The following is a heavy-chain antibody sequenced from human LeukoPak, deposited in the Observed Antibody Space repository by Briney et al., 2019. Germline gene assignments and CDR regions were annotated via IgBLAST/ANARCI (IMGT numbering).Heavy chain of an antibody. CDR3: AKDYYGSGSYYVRTNFDY. D-gene: IGHD3-10*01. J-gene: IGHJ4*02. CDR2: ISGSGSST. V-gene: IGHV3-23*01. CDR1: GFTFGSYA. Sequence: PGGSLRLSCAASGFTFGSYAMSWVRQAPGKGLEWVSAISGSGSSTYYADSVKGRFTISRDNSKNTLHLQMNSLRAEDTAVYYCAKDYYGSGSYYVRTNFDYWGQGTLVTVSS.